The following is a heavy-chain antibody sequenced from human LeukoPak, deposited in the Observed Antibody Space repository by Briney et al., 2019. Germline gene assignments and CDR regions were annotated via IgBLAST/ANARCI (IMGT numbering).Heavy chain of an antibody. CDR1: GGTFSSYA. D-gene: IGHD5-18*01. V-gene: IGHV1-69*05. J-gene: IGHJ4*02. CDR2: IIPIFGTA. Sequence: GSSVKVSCKASGGTFSSYAISWVRQAPGQGLEWMGRIIPIFGTANYAQKFQGRVTITTDESTSTAYMELSSLRSEDTAVYYCAREGYSYGAYYFDYWGQGTLVTVSS. CDR3: AREGYSYGAYYFDY.